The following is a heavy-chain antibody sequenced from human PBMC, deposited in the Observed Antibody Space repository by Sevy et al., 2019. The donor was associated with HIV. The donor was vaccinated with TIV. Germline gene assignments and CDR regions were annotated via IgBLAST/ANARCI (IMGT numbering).Heavy chain of an antibody. J-gene: IGHJ4*01. V-gene: IGHV3-48*04. CDR1: GFDFRTYP. CDR2: IRAENSGT. Sequence: GGSLRLSCVASGFDFRTYPMSWVRQAPGKGLEWISNIRAENSGTNYADSVKGRFTVSRDNAQNSLYLQMNSLRVEDSAVYYCVRDYAVAFDHWGHGVLVTVSS. CDR3: VRDYAVAFDH. D-gene: IGHD4-17*01.